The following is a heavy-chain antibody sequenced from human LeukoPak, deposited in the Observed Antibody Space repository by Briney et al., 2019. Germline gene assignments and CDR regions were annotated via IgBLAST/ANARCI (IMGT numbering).Heavy chain of an antibody. V-gene: IGHV3-30-3*01. Sequence: GGSLRLSCVASGFTFTNYVIHWVRQAPGKGLEWVAVVSSDGINKYYADPVKGRFTISRDNSKNTLYLQMNSLRAEDTAVYYCARVSDGSGFGDYWGQGTLVTVSS. D-gene: IGHD3-22*01. CDR2: VSSDGINK. J-gene: IGHJ4*02. CDR3: ARVSDGSGFGDY. CDR1: GFTFTNYV.